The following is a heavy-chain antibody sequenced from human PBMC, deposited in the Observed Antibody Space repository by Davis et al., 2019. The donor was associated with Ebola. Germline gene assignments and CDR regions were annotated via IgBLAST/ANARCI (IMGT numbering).Heavy chain of an antibody. J-gene: IGHJ4*02. CDR3: ARALGYCSGGSCPFDY. Sequence: PGGSLRLSCAASGFTFSSYSMNWVRQAPGKGLEWVSSISSSSSYIYYADSVKGRFTISRDNAKNSLYLQMNSLRAEDTAVYYCARALGYCSGGSCPFDYWGQGTLVTVSS. V-gene: IGHV3-21*01. CDR2: ISSSSSYI. D-gene: IGHD2-15*01. CDR1: GFTFSSYS.